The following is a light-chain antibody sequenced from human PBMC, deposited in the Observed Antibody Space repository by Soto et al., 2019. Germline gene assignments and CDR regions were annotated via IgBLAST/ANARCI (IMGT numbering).Light chain of an antibody. Sequence: QSVLTQPASVSGSPGQSITISCTGTSSDVGLYDYVSWYQQHPGKAPQLMIYEVSNRPSGVSNRFSGSKSGNTASLTISGLQAEDEADYYCSSYTSSSTDVFGTGTGVTVL. CDR1: SSDVGLYDY. CDR2: EVS. J-gene: IGLJ1*01. V-gene: IGLV2-14*01. CDR3: SSYTSSSTDV.